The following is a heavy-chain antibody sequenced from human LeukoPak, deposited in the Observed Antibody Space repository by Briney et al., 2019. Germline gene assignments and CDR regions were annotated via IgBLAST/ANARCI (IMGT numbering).Heavy chain of an antibody. CDR3: ARDAHGLDV. CDR2: LSYDGDIE. CDR1: RFIFSDYT. Sequence: PGGSLRRSCVASRFIFSDYTMHWARQAPGKGLEWVAVLSYDGDIEHYADSVKGRFTIFRDNSRDTLYLQMNSLRPDDTAAYYCARDAHGLDVWGKGTTVTVSS. V-gene: IGHV3-30*04. J-gene: IGHJ6*04.